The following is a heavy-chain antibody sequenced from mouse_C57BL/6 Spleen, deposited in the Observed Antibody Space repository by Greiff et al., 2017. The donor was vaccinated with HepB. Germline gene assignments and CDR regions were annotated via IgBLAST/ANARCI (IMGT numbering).Heavy chain of an antibody. CDR3: ARFNYYCSSYFDY. Sequence: EVKLVESGGGLVQPGGSLSLSCAASGFTFTDYYMSWVRQPPGKALEWLGFIRTKANGYTTEYSASVKGRFTISSDNSQSILYLQMNALRAEDSANYYCARFNYYCSSYFDYWGQGTTLTVAS. CDR2: IRTKANGYTT. J-gene: IGHJ2*01. V-gene: IGHV7-3*01. D-gene: IGHD1-1*01. CDR1: GFTFTDYY.